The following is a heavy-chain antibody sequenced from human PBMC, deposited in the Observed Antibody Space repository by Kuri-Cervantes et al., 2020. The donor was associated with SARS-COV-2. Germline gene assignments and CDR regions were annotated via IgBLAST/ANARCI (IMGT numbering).Heavy chain of an antibody. CDR2: ISYDGSNK. J-gene: IGHJ3*02. CDR3: AREDVLLQDAFDI. Sequence: GESLKISCAVSGFTFTSHAMHWVRQAPGKGLEWVALISYDGSNKFYAGSVKGRFTISRDNSKNTLYLQMNSLRAEDTAVYYCAREDVLLQDAFDIWGQGTMVTVSS. D-gene: IGHD3-10*01. CDR1: GFTFTSHA. V-gene: IGHV3-30*03.